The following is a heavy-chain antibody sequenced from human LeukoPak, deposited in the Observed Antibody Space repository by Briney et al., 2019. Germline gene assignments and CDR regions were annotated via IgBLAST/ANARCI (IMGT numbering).Heavy chain of an antibody. D-gene: IGHD3-22*01. CDR3: ARTLINYDSSGYYAFDAFDI. CDR1: GLTFSSYS. Sequence: PGGSLRLSCAASGLTFSSYSMNWVRQAPGKGLEWVSSISSSSSYIYYADSVKGRFTISRDNAKNSLYLQMNSLRAEDTAVYYCARTLINYDSSGYYAFDAFDIWGQETMVTVSS. V-gene: IGHV3-21*01. J-gene: IGHJ3*02. CDR2: ISSSSSYI.